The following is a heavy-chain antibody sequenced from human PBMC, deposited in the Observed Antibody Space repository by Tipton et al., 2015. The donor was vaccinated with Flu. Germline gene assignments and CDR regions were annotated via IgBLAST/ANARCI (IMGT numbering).Heavy chain of an antibody. V-gene: IGHV4-34*01. J-gene: IGHJ5*02. CDR3: ARGSWEVRFDP. CDR1: GGSFSGYY. CDR2: INQSGRP. Sequence: TLSLTCAVYGGSFSGYYWSWICQSPGKGLEWIGEINQSGRPNYNPSLKNRVTISVDTSKNQFSLSLTSVTAADTAMYYCARGSWEVRFDPWGQGTLVTVSS. D-gene: IGHD1-26*01.